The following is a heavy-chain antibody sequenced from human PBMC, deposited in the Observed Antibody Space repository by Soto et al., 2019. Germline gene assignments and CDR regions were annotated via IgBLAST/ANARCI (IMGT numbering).Heavy chain of an antibody. CDR2: INPNSGGT. CDR3: ARIADGYSYGYYFDY. D-gene: IGHD5-18*01. Sequence: ASVKVSCKASGYTFTGYYMHWVRQAPGQGLEWMGWINPNSGGTNYAQKFQGWVTMTRDTSISTAYMELSRLRSDDTAVYYCARIADGYSYGYYFDYWGQGTLVTVSS. J-gene: IGHJ4*02. V-gene: IGHV1-2*04. CDR1: GYTFTGYY.